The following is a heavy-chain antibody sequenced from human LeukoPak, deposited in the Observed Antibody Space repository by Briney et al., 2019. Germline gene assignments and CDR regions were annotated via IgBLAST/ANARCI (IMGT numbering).Heavy chain of an antibody. CDR1: GFTLGSYV. V-gene: IGHV3-30-3*01. CDR2: VSYDGDNK. CDR3: ARSITMVRGGFPF. D-gene: IGHD3-10*01. Sequence: GGSLRLSCAASGFTLGSYVMHWVRQAPGKGLEWVAVVSYDGDNKYYADSVKGRFTISRDNSKNTLYLQMNSLRDDDTAIYYCARSITMVRGGFPFWGQGTLVTVSS. J-gene: IGHJ4*02.